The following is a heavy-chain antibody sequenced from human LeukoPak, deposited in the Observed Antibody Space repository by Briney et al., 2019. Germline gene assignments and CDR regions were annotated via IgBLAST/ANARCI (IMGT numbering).Heavy chain of an antibody. J-gene: IGHJ4*02. CDR1: GFTFSSYA. D-gene: IGHD3-22*01. V-gene: IGHV3-30-3*01. CDR3: ARDEWGYDSSGDGRDY. Sequence: GRSLRLSCAASGFTFSSYAMHWVRQAPGKGLEWVAVISYDGSNKYYADSVKGRFTISRDNSKNTLYLQMNSLRAEDTAVYYCARDEWGYDSSGDGRDYWGQGTLVTVSS. CDR2: ISYDGSNK.